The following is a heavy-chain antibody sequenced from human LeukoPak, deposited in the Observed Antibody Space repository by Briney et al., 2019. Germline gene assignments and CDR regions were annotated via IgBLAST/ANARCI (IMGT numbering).Heavy chain of an antibody. CDR2: INHSGST. CDR3: ARTRPYYYGSGSRTYFDY. D-gene: IGHD3-10*01. V-gene: IGHV4-34*01. Sequence: PSETLSLTCAVYGGSFSGYYWSWTRQPPGKGLEWIGEINHSGSTNYNPSLKSRVTISVDTSKNQFSLKLSSVTAADTAVYYCARTRPYYYGSGSRTYFDYWGQGTLVTVSS. J-gene: IGHJ4*02. CDR1: GGSFSGYY.